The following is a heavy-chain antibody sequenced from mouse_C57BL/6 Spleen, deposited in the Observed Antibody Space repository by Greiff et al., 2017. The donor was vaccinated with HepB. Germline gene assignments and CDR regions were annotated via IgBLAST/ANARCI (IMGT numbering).Heavy chain of an antibody. Sequence: EVQLQQSGPELVKPGASVKISCKASGYTFTDYYMNWVKQSHGKSLEWIGDINPNNGGTSYNQKFKGKATLTVDKSSSTAYMELRSLTSEDSAVYYCARSDDYGSFAYWGQGTLVTVSA. V-gene: IGHV1-26*01. D-gene: IGHD2-4*01. CDR3: ARSDDYGSFAY. CDR2: INPNNGGT. CDR1: GYTFTDYY. J-gene: IGHJ3*01.